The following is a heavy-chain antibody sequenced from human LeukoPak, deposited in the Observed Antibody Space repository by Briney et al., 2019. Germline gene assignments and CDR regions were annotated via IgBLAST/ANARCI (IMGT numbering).Heavy chain of an antibody. V-gene: IGHV4-39*01. J-gene: IGHJ4*02. CDR3: VKSGGYGLIDY. D-gene: IGHD1-26*01. CDR2: ISYSGST. CDR1: GGSISSSSYY. Sequence: PSETLSLTCTVSGGSISSSSYYWGWIRQPPGKGLEWIGSISYSGSTYYNPSLKSRVTISVDTSKNQFSLMLSSVTAADTAMYYCVKSGGYGLIDYWGQGTRVTVSS.